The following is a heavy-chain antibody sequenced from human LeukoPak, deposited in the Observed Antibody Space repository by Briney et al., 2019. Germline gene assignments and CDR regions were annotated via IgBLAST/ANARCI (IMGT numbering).Heavy chain of an antibody. J-gene: IGHJ6*04. CDR2: IIPIFGTA. V-gene: IGHV1-69*05. D-gene: IGHD3-3*01. Sequence: SVKVSCKASGGTFSSYAISWVRQAPGQGLEWVGGIIPIFGTANYAQKFQGRVTITTDESTSTAYMELSSLRSEDTAVYYCASSLTNYDFWSGPHWEVWGKGTTVTVSS. CDR3: ASSLTNYDFWSGPHWEV. CDR1: GGTFSSYA.